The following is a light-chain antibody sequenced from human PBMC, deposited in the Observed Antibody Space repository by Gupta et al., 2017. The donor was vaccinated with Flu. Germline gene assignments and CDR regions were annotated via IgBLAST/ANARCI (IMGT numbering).Light chain of an antibody. CDR2: WAS. CDR3: TKYYSAPLT. V-gene: IGKV4-1*01. J-gene: IGKJ4*01. Sequence: DLVMTQSPDSLAVSLGERATINCKSSQSVLYSSSNKNYLAWYQQKPGQPPKLLIYWASTRESGVTDRGRGSVSGTDFALTIRSRKDEDGEAYYGTKYYSAPLTFGGGNKVEI. CDR1: QSVLYSSSNKNY.